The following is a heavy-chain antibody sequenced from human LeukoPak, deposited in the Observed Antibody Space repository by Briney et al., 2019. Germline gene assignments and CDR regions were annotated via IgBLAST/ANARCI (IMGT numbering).Heavy chain of an antibody. CDR1: GYTFTSYA. V-gene: IGHV7-4-1*02. Sequence: ASVKVSCKASGYTFTSYAMNWVRQAPGQGLEWMGWINTNTGNPTYAQGFTGRFVFSLDTSVSTAYLQISSLKAEDTAVYYCARDNSGATTILVDYWGQGTLVTVSS. CDR2: INTNTGNP. D-gene: IGHD1-26*01. J-gene: IGHJ4*02. CDR3: ARDNSGATTILVDY.